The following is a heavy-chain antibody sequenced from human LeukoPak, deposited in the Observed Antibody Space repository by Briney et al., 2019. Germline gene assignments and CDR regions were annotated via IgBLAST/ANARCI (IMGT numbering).Heavy chain of an antibody. J-gene: IGHJ4*02. D-gene: IGHD3-22*01. V-gene: IGHV3-23*01. CDR1: GFTFNNYA. CDR2: ITGSGGST. Sequence: PGGSLRLSCAASGFTFNNYAMSWVRQAPGKGLEWVSTITGSGGSTYYADSVKGRFTISRDNSNNTLYLQMNSLRAEDTAVHYCAKSRDSSGYYLSYFDYWGQGTLVTVSS. CDR3: AKSRDSSGYYLSYFDY.